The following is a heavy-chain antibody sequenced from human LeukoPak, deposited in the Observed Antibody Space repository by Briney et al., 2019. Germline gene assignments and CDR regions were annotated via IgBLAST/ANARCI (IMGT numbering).Heavy chain of an antibody. CDR2: ISAYKGKT. D-gene: IGHD3-10*01. Sequence: GASVKVSCKASGYTFTSYGISWVRQAPGQGLEWMGWISAYKGKTNYEEKLQGRVTMTTDPSTSTAYMELSSLRSDDTAVYYCATDRSMVRGVSSYYYYYGMDVWGQGTTVTVSS. CDR3: ATDRSMVRGVSSYYYYYGMDV. CDR1: GYTFTSYG. V-gene: IGHV1-18*01. J-gene: IGHJ6*02.